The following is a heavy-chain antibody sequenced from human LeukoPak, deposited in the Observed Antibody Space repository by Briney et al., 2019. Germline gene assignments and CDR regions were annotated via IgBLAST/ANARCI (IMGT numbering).Heavy chain of an antibody. CDR1: GFTFSSYA. D-gene: IGHD2-21*02. CDR3: AKPRDSIPNHDWFDP. J-gene: IGHJ5*02. CDR2: ISGSGGST. V-gene: IGHV3-23*01. Sequence: GGSLRFYCAASGFTFSSYAMSWVRQAPGKGLEWVSAISGSGGSTYYADSVKGRFTISRDNSKNTLYLQMNSLRAEDTAVCYCAKPRDSIPNHDWFDPWGQGTLVTVSS.